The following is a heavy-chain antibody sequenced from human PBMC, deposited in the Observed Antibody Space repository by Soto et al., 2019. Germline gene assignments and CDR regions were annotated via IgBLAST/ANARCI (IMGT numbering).Heavy chain of an antibody. Sequence: QVQLVQSGAEVKKPGASVKVSCKASGYTFISYYMHWVRQAPGQGLEWMGMINPSGGGTYFAQKFQGRVTMTRDTSTSTVYMELSSLRSEDTAVYYCATKNENVTSSVDWFDPWGQGTLVTVSS. CDR3: ATKNENVTSSVDWFDP. CDR1: GYTFISYY. CDR2: INPSGGGT. D-gene: IGHD6-6*01. J-gene: IGHJ5*02. V-gene: IGHV1-46*01.